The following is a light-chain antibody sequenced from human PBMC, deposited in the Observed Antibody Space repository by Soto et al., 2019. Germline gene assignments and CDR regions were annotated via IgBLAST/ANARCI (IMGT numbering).Light chain of an antibody. Sequence: QSALTQPASVSGSPGQSITISCTGTSSDVGIYNLVSWYQQHPGKAPKLMIYEGSKRPSGVSNRFSGSKSGNTASLTISGLQAEDEADYYCCSYAGGSTYVFGTGTKV. CDR1: SSDVGIYNL. J-gene: IGLJ1*01. V-gene: IGLV2-23*01. CDR3: CSYAGGSTYV. CDR2: EGS.